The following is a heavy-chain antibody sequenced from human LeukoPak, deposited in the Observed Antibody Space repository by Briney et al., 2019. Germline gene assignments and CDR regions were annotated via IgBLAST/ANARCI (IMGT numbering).Heavy chain of an antibody. CDR1: GGSISSSSYY. J-gene: IGHJ6*02. V-gene: IGHV4-39*07. CDR2: IYYSGST. D-gene: IGHD6-6*01. Sequence: SETLSLTCTVSGGSISSSSYYWGWIRQPPGKGLEWIGSIYYSGSTYYNPSLKSRVTISVDTSKNQFSLKLSSVTAADTAVCYCARDFGYSSSPRHYYYYGMDVWGPGTTVTVSS. CDR3: ARDFGYSSSPRHYYYYGMDV.